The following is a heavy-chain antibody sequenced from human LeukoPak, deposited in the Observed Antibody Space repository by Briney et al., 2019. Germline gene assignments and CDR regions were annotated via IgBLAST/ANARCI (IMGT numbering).Heavy chain of an antibody. Sequence: ASVKVSCKASGGTFSSYAISWVRQAPGQGLEWMGGIIPIFGTANYAQKFQGRVTITADESTSTAYMELSSLRSEDTAVYYCARDLGDYVSGVYYYMDVWGKGTTVTISS. V-gene: IGHV1-69*13. CDR1: GGTFSSYA. CDR3: ARDLGDYVSGVYYYMDV. J-gene: IGHJ6*03. CDR2: IIPIFGTA. D-gene: IGHD3-16*01.